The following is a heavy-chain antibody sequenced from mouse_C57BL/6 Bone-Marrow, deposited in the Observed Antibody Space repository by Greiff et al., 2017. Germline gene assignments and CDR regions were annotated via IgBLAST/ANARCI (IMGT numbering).Heavy chain of an antibody. V-gene: IGHV5-9*01. CDR3: ARHGFITTVVDFDD. Sequence: DVKLVESGGGLVKPGGSLKLSCAASGFTFSSYTMSWVRQTPEKRLEWVATISGGGGNTYYPDSVKGRFTISRDNAKNTLYLQMSSLRSEDTALYYCARHGFITTVVDFDDWGQGTTLTVSS. J-gene: IGHJ2*01. CDR1: GFTFSSYT. CDR2: ISGGGGNT. D-gene: IGHD1-1*01.